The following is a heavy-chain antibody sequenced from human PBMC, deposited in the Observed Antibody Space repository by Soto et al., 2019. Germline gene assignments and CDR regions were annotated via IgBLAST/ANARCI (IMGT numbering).Heavy chain of an antibody. CDR2: INTDGSTT. Sequence: EVQLVESGGGLVQPGGSLRLSCAASGFTFSSYWMHWVRQAPGKGLVWVSRINTDGSTTSYADSVKGRFTISRDNAKSTLYLQMNSLRAEDTAVYYCARAKVGEYHFDSWGQGTLVTVSS. CDR3: ARAKVGEYHFDS. CDR1: GFTFSSYW. J-gene: IGHJ4*02. D-gene: IGHD1-26*01. V-gene: IGHV3-74*01.